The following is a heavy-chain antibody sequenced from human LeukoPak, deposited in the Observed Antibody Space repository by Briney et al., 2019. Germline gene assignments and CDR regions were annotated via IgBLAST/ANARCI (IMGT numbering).Heavy chain of an antibody. J-gene: IGHJ4*02. Sequence: PSETLSLTCTVSGGSISTYYWSWIRQPPGKGPGWIGYIYYSGSTNYNPPLKSRVTISVDTSTNHFSLKLSSVTAADTVVYYCARKPRGAAAGCDYWGQGTLVTVSS. CDR1: GGSISTYY. D-gene: IGHD6-13*01. CDR2: IYYSGST. V-gene: IGHV4-59*01. CDR3: ARKPRGAAAGCDY.